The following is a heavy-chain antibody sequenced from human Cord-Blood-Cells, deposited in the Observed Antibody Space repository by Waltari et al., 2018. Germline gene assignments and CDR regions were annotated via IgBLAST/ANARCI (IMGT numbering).Heavy chain of an antibody. D-gene: IGHD1-1*01. CDR1: GFTVSSNY. V-gene: IGHV3-66*01. CDR3: ARVRYYYFDY. J-gene: IGHJ4*02. Sequence: EVQLVESGGGLVQPGGSLRLSCAASGFTVSSNYMSWVRQAPGKGLEWVSVIYSGGNTYYADSVKGRFTISRDNTKNTRYLQMNSLKAEDTAVYYCARVRYYYFDYWGQGTLVTVSS. CDR2: IYSGGNT.